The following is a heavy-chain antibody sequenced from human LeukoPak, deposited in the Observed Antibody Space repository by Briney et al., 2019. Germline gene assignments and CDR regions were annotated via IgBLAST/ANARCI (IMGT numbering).Heavy chain of an antibody. Sequence: ASVKVSCKTSGYTFTTYYIHWVRQAPGQGLEWMGTINPSGGSTKYAQNFQGRVTMTRDTSTSTVYMNLSSLGSEDTAIYFCARPRRDGYNWPCFVYWGQGTLVTVSS. CDR2: INPSGGST. V-gene: IGHV1-46*01. CDR3: ARPRRDGYNWPCFVY. J-gene: IGHJ4*02. CDR1: GYTFTTYY. D-gene: IGHD5-24*01.